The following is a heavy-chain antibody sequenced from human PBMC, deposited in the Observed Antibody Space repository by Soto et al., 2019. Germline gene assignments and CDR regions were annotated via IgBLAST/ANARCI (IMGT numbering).Heavy chain of an antibody. V-gene: IGHV3-21*06. CDR1: GFTFSSYS. J-gene: IGHJ4*02. CDR2: ISSSSNYI. Sequence: EVQLVESGGGLVKPGGSLRLSCAASGFTFSSYSMNWVRQAPGKGLEWVSSISSSSNYIYYADSVKGRFTISRDNAKNSLYLQMNSLRAEDTAVYYCARDLVGVTYWGQGTPVTVSS. CDR3: ARDLVGVTY. D-gene: IGHD1-26*01.